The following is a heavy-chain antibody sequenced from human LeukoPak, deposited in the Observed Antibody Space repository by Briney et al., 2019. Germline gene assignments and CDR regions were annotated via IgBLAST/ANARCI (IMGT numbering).Heavy chain of an antibody. CDR2: INHSGST. CDR3: ARTTEAHSWRTRYYDYYMDV. J-gene: IGHJ6*03. V-gene: IGHV4-34*01. CDR1: GGSLSDYY. D-gene: IGHD6-13*01. Sequence: SETLSLTCAVYGGSLSDYYWSWIRQPPGKGLEWIGEINHSGSTNYNPSLKSRVTISVDTSKNQFSLKLSSVTAADTAVYYCARTTEAHSWRTRYYDYYMDVWGKGTTVTVSS.